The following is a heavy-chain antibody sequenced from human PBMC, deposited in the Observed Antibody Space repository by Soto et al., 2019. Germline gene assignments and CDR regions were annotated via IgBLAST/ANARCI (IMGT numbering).Heavy chain of an antibody. D-gene: IGHD3-3*01. CDR1: GGSISSSSYY. CDR2: IYYSGST. V-gene: IGHV4-39*01. J-gene: IGHJ5*02. CDR3: ARHVYDFWSGYLDNWFDP. Sequence: SETLSLTCTVSGGSISSSSYYWGWIRQPPGKGLEWIGSIYYSGSTYYNPSLKSRVTISVDTSKNQFSLKLSSVTAADTAVYYCARHVYDFWSGYLDNWFDPWGQGILVTGSS.